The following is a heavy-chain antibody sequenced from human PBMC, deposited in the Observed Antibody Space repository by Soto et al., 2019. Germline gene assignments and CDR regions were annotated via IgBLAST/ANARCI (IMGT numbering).Heavy chain of an antibody. D-gene: IGHD2-8*01. CDR3: EMAVTWCLDG. Sequence: EVQLVESGGGLVQPGGSLRLSCAASGFTFSLYSMSWVRQAPGKGLEWVSYISRSSTGIHYADSVKGRFTISRDDATNSMHLQMNRLRDGYTAVYYCEMAVTWCLDGWGPGTTVSISS. CDR1: GFTFSLYS. CDR2: ISRSSTGI. V-gene: IGHV3-48*02. J-gene: IGHJ6*02.